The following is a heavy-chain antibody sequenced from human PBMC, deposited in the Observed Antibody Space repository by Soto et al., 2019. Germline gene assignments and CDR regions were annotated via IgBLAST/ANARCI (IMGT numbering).Heavy chain of an antibody. CDR1: GVSFSGYY. J-gene: IGHJ4*02. V-gene: IGHV4-34*01. D-gene: IGHD2-15*01. CDR3: ARSNGGSYYVDY. CDR2: INHSGST. Sequence: SETLSLTCAVYGVSFSGYYWSWIRQPPGKGLEWIGEINHSGSTNYNPSLKSRVTISVDTSKNQFSLKLSSVTAADTAVYYCARSNGGSYYVDYWGQGTLVTVSS.